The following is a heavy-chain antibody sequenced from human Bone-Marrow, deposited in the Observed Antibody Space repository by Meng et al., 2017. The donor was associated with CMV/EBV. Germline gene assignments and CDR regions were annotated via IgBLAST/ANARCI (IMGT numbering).Heavy chain of an antibody. CDR2: INPSGGST. D-gene: IGHD2-2*02. CDR3: ARDGVVPAAILSGEGNNWFDP. Sequence: TSYYMHWVRQAPGQGLEWMGIINPSGGSTSYAQKFQGRVTMTRDTSTSTVYMELSSLRSEDTAVYYCARDGVVPAAILSGEGNNWFDPWGQGTLVTVSS. V-gene: IGHV1-46*01. J-gene: IGHJ5*02. CDR1: TSYY.